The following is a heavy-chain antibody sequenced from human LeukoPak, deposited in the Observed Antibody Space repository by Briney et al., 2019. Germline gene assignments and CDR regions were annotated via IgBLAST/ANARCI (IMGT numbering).Heavy chain of an antibody. CDR3: ARDWAGTTYHNWFDP. CDR1: GYTSTGYY. Sequence: GASVKVSCKASGYTSTGYYMHWVRQAPGQGLEWMGRINPNSGGTNYAQKFQGKVTMTRDTSISTAYMELSRLRSDDTAVYYCARDWAGTTYHNWFDPWGQGTLVTVSS. CDR2: INPNSGGT. V-gene: IGHV1-2*06. D-gene: IGHD1-7*01. J-gene: IGHJ5*02.